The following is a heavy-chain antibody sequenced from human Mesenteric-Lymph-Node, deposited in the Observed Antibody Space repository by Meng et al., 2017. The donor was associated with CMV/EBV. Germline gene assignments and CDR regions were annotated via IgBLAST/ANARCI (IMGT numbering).Heavy chain of an antibody. CDR1: GFDFGAYW. CDR2: INHDGSSI. V-gene: IGHV3-74*01. D-gene: IGHD3-22*01. J-gene: IGHJ4*02. Sequence: GESLKISCAASGFDFGAYWMHWARQAPGKGLVWVSRINHDGSSIIYADSVKGRFTISRDNAKNSLYLQMNSLRAEDTAVYYCARFYYDSSDYYHFDHWGQGTLVPSPQ. CDR3: ARFYYDSSDYYHFDH.